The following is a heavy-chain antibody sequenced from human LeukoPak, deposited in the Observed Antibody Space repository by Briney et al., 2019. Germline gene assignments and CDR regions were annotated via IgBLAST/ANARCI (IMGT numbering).Heavy chain of an antibody. CDR2: INHSGST. J-gene: IGHJ4*02. CDR1: GGSFSGYH. CDR3: ARSTPYDFWSGYYNTFDY. Sequence: PSETLSLTCAVYGGSFSGYHWSWIRQPSGKGLEWIGEINHSGSTNYNPSLKSRVTISVDTSKNQFSLKLSSVTAADTAVYYCARSTPYDFWSGYYNTFDYWGQGTLVTVSS. V-gene: IGHV4-34*01. D-gene: IGHD3-3*01.